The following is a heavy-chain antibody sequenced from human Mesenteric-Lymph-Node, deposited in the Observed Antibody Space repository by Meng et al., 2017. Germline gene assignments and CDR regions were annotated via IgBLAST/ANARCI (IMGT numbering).Heavy chain of an antibody. J-gene: IGHJ5*02. V-gene: IGHV4-34*01. D-gene: IGHD3-10*01. CDR2: INHSGST. Sequence: QVQLQESGPGLVRPSETLSLTCAVYGGSFSGYYWSWIRQPPGKGLEWIGEINHSGSTNYNPSLKSRVTISVDTSKNQFSLKLSSVTAADTAVYYCARDYYGSGRVDPWGQGTLVTVSS. CDR1: GGSFSGYY. CDR3: ARDYYGSGRVDP.